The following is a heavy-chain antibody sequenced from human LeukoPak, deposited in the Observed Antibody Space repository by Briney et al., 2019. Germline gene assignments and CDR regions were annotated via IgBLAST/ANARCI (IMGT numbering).Heavy chain of an antibody. CDR3: AIPYSSGYRDPTFDY. CDR2: IYPGDSDT. J-gene: IGHJ4*02. D-gene: IGHD3-22*01. CDR1: GYSFTSYW. Sequence: GESLKISCKGSGYSFTSYWIGWVRQMPGKGLEWMGIIYPGDSDTRYSPSFQGQVTISADKSISTAHLQWSSLKASDTAMYYCAIPYSSGYRDPTFDYWGQGTLVTVSS. V-gene: IGHV5-51*01.